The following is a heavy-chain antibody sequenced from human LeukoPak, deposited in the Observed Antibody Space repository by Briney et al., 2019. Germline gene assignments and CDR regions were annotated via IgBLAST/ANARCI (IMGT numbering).Heavy chain of an antibody. J-gene: IGHJ4*02. CDR1: GFSFSNYA. V-gene: IGHV3-23*01. CDR3: AKTYVDPTFFDT. Sequence: GGSLRLSCVPSGFSFSNYAINWVRQAPGKGLEWVSAISGSVGTIFYADSVKGRFAISRDNSKTTRYLQMTSLRAEDTAVYYCAKTYVDPTFFDTCGQGTRVTVSS. CDR2: ISGSVGTI. D-gene: IGHD3-16*01.